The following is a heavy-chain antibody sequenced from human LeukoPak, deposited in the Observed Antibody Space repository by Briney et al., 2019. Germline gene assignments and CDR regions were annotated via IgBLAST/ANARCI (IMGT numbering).Heavy chain of an antibody. CDR3: VKGKKVVPAATDYFDY. CDR1: GFTFSSYG. J-gene: IGHJ4*02. D-gene: IGHD2-2*01. V-gene: IGHV3-33*06. Sequence: GGSLRLSFAASGFTFSSYGMHWVRQAPGKGLEWVAVIWYDGSNKYYADSVKGRFTISRDNSKNTLYLQMNSLRAEDTAVYYCVKGKKVVPAATDYFDYWGQGTLVTVSS. CDR2: IWYDGSNK.